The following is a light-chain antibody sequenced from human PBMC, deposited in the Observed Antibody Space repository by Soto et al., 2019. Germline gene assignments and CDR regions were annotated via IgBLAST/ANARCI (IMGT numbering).Light chain of an antibody. Sequence: EIVRTQSPATLSVSPGERATLSCSASQSVSSNLAWYQQKPGQAPRLLIYGASTRATGIPARFSGSGSGTEVTLTISSQQSEEFAGYYCQQYNKWPPAVGQGTKLEIK. V-gene: IGKV3-15*01. CDR3: QQYNKWPPA. CDR1: QSVSSN. J-gene: IGKJ2*01. CDR2: GAS.